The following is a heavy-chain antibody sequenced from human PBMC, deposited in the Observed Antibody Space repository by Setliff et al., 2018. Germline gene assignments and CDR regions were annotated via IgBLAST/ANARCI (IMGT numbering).Heavy chain of an antibody. CDR2: ISDTAIGI. Sequence: GESLKISCATSGFTFNTYAMSWVRQPPGKGPEWVSTISDTAIGIYYADSVRGRFTISRDNSKKTLHLQMNSLRAEDTAIYYCAKDIVGYSSTWPKRDYFDYWGQGTLVTVSS. D-gene: IGHD6-13*01. V-gene: IGHV3-23*01. J-gene: IGHJ4*02. CDR1: GFTFNTYA. CDR3: AKDIVGYSSTWPKRDYFDY.